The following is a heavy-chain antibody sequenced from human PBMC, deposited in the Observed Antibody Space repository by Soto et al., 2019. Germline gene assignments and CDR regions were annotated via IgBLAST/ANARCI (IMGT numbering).Heavy chain of an antibody. V-gene: IGHV1-69*01. CDR1: GGTFSSYA. CDR3: ARVLADYYDSSCPTRPHDAFDI. Sequence: QVQLVQSGAEVKKPGSSVKVSCKASGGTFSSYAISWVRQAPGQGLEWMGGIIPIFGTANYAQKFQGRVTITADESTSTAYMELSRLRSEDTAVYYCARVLADYYDSSCPTRPHDAFDIWGQGTRGTVSS. CDR2: IIPIFGTA. D-gene: IGHD3-22*01. J-gene: IGHJ3*02.